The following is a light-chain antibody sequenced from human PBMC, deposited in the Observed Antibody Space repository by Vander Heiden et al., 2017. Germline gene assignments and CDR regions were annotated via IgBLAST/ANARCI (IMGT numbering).Light chain of an antibody. J-gene: IGKJ1*01. CDR2: AAS. CDR1: QGISSY. V-gene: IGKV1-8*01. CDR3: QQYYSYPTWT. Sequence: AIRMTLSPSSFSASTGDRVTITCRASQGISSYLAWYQQKPGKAPKLLIYAASTLQSGVPSRFSGSGSGTDFTLTISCLQSEDFATYYCQQYYSYPTWTFGQGTKVEIK.